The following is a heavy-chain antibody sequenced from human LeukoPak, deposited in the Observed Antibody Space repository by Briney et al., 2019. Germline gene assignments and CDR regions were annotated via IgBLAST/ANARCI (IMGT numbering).Heavy chain of an antibody. Sequence: GGSLRLSCAASGFTFSSYSMNWVRQAPGKGLEWVSYISSSSSSTIYYADSVKGRFTISRDNSKNTLFLQMNSLRAEDTAVYYCAKNLYCGGGSCYPSALGMDVWGQGTTVTVSS. D-gene: IGHD2-15*01. CDR3: AKNLYCGGGSCYPSALGMDV. V-gene: IGHV3-48*01. CDR2: ISSSSSSTI. CDR1: GFTFSSYS. J-gene: IGHJ6*02.